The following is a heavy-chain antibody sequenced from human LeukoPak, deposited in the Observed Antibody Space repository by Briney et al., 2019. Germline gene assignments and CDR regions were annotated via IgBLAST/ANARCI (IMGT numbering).Heavy chain of an antibody. CDR1: GYSFTTYW. CDR3: ARGSRVFAHYDSSGYYSAFDI. Sequence: GESLKISCKGSGYSFTTYWIGWVRPVPGKGLEWMGIIYPGDSESRYSPSFQGQVTISADKSISTGYLQWSSLKASDTAMDYCARGSRVFAHYDSSGYYSAFDIWGPGTMVTVSS. J-gene: IGHJ3*02. D-gene: IGHD3-22*01. V-gene: IGHV5-51*01. CDR2: IYPGDSES.